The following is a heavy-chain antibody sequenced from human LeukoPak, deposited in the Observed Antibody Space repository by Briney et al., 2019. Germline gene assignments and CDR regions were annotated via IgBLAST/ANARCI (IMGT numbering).Heavy chain of an antibody. CDR1: GGSISSYY. CDR2: IYYSRST. CDR3: ARARYGDYVRDYDYYYYYMDV. D-gene: IGHD4-17*01. J-gene: IGHJ6*03. Sequence: SETLSLTCTVSGGSISSYYWSWIRQPPGKGLEWIGYIYYSRSTNYNPSIKSRVTISVDTSKNQFSLKLSSVTAADTAVYYCARARYGDYVRDYDYYYYYMDVWGKGTTVTVSS. V-gene: IGHV4-59*01.